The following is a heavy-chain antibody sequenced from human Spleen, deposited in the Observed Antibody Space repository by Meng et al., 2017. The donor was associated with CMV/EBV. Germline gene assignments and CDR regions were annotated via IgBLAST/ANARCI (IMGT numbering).Heavy chain of an antibody. CDR1: SYD. CDR3: ARGGYYDYVWGSYRYYGMDV. V-gene: IGHV1-8*01. Sequence: SYDLNWVRQATGQGLEWMGWMNPNSGNTGYAQKFQGRVTMTRNTSISTAYMELSSLRSEDTAVYYCARGGYYDYVWGSYRYYGMDVWGQGTTVTVSS. D-gene: IGHD3-16*02. CDR2: MNPNSGNT. J-gene: IGHJ6*02.